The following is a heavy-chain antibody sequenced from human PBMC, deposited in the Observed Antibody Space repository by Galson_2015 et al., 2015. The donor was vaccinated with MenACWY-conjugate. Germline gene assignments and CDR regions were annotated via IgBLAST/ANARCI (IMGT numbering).Heavy chain of an antibody. J-gene: IGHJ4*02. CDR1: GFTFNNYW. D-gene: IGHD1-1*01. Sequence: SLRLSCAASGFTFNNYWVHWVRQPPGKGLEWISYIKADGSFSNYADSVKGRFTISTGNAKNMVYLQMDGLGDEDTAVYFCARDNNWSFDSWGQGTLVTVSS. CDR3: ARDNNWSFDS. CDR2: IKADGSFS. V-gene: IGHV3-74*01.